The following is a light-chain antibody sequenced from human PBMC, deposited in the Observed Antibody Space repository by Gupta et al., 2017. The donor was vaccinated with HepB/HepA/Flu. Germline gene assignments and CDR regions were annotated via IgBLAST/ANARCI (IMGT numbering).Light chain of an antibody. Sequence: QSALTQPASVSGSPGHSTTISCPGTSSDVGGYNYVSWYQQHPGKAPKLMIYDVSNRPSGVSNRFSGSKSGNTASLTISGLQAEDEADYYCSSYTSSSTWVFGGGTKLTVL. V-gene: IGLV2-14*01. CDR2: DVS. J-gene: IGLJ3*02. CDR1: SSDVGGYNY. CDR3: SSYTSSSTWV.